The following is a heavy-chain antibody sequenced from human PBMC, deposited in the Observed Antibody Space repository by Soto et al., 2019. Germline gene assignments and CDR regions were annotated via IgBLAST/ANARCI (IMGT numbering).Heavy chain of an antibody. CDR2: ISGSGGST. CDR3: AKATSLAMVRGANDY. D-gene: IGHD3-10*01. CDR1: GFTFSSYA. J-gene: IGHJ4*02. Sequence: EVQLLESGGGLLQPGGSLRLSCAASGFTFSSYAMSWVRQAPGKGLEWVSAISGSGGSTYYADSVKGRFTISRDNSKNTLYLQMNSLRAEDTAVYYCAKATSLAMVRGANDYWGQGTLVTVSS. V-gene: IGHV3-23*01.